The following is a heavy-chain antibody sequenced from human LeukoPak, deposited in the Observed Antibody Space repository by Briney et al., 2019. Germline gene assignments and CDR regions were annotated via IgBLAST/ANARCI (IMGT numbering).Heavy chain of an antibody. V-gene: IGHV4-4*07. CDR3: ARGTVVVPAAILED. CDR1: GGSLSSYY. CDR2: IYTSGST. Sequence: SSETLSLTCTVSGGSLSSYYWSWIRQPAGKGLEWIGRIYTSGSTNYNPSLKSRITMSVDTSKNQFSLKLSSVTAADTAVYYCARGTVVVPAAILEDWGQGTLVTVSS. D-gene: IGHD2-2*02. J-gene: IGHJ4*02.